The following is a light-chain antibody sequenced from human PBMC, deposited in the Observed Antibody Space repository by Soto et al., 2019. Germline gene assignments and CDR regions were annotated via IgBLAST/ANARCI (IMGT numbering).Light chain of an antibody. J-gene: IGLJ1*01. CDR2: GNI. CDR3: QSYDSTLRARYV. Sequence: QSVLTQPPSVSGAPGQRVTISCTGSSSNIGAGYDVHWYQQRPGTAPKLLIFGNINRPSGVPDRFSGSKSGTSASLAITGLQAEDEGDYYCQSYDSTLRARYVFGTGTKLPS. V-gene: IGLV1-40*01. CDR1: SSNIGAGYD.